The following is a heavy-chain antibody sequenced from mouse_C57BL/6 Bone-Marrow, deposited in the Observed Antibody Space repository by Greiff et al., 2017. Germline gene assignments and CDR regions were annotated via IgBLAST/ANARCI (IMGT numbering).Heavy chain of an antibody. CDR2: IYPGDGDT. D-gene: IGHD2-2*01. CDR1: GYAFSSYW. V-gene: IGHV1-80*01. Sequence: VMLVESGAELVKPGASVKISCKASGYAFSSYWMNWVKQRPGKGLEWIGQIYPGDGDTNYNGKFKGKATLTADKSSSSAYMQLSSLTSEDSAVYFCAREGALWFHDYWGQGTTLTVSS. CDR3: AREGALWFHDY. J-gene: IGHJ2*01.